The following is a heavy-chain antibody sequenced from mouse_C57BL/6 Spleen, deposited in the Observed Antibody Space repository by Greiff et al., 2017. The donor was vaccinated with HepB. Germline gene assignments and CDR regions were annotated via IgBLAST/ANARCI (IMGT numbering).Heavy chain of an antibody. CDR1: GYTFTDYN. CDR3: ARPIYYGYYVGGY. CDR2: INPNNGGT. Sequence: EVQLQQSGPELVKPGASVKMSCKASGYTFTDYNMHWVKQSHGKSLEWIGYINPNNGGTSYNQKFKGKATLTVNKSSSTAYMELRSLTSVDSAVYYCARPIYYGYYVGGYWGHSTTLTVSS. J-gene: IGHJ2*01. V-gene: IGHV1-22*01. D-gene: IGHD2-3*01.